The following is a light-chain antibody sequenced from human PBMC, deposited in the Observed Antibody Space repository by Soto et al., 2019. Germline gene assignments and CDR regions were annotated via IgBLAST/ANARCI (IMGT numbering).Light chain of an antibody. CDR2: DVN. CDR3: CSYAGSYTGV. Sequence: QSALTQPASVSGSPGQSITISCTGTSSDVGGYNYVSWYQQHPGKAPKVMIYDVNKRPSGVPDRFSGSRSGNTASLTISGLQAEDEADYYCCSYAGSYTGVFGGGTKLTVL. J-gene: IGLJ3*02. CDR1: SSDVGGYNY. V-gene: IGLV2-11*01.